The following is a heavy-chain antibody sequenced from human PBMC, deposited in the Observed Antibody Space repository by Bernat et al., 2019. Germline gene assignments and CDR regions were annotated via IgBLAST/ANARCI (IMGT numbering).Heavy chain of an antibody. J-gene: IGHJ4*02. CDR3: AKPVEHSSGWYIVDY. D-gene: IGHD6-19*01. Sequence: EVQVVESGGNLVQPGGSLRLSCAASGFTVSSNYMSWLRQAPGKGLEWVSVIYSGGGSYYADSVKGRFTISRDNSKNTLYLQMNSLRAEDTAVYYCAKPVEHSSGWYIVDYWGQGTLVTVSS. CDR2: IYSGGGS. V-gene: IGHV3-66*04. CDR1: GFTVSSNY.